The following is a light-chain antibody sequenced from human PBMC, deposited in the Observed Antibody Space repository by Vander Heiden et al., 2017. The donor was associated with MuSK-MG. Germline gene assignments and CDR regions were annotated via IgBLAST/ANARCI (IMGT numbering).Light chain of an antibody. V-gene: IGKV3-15*01. J-gene: IGKJ2*01. CDR3: QQYNSGPPMYT. CDR1: QSVSSS. CDR2: GAS. Sequence: EIVMTQSPATLSVSPGERATLSCRASQSVSSSLAWYQQKPGQAPRLLIYGASTRATGVTARFSGSGAGTEFTLTISTRQSEDFEFYYCQQYNSGPPMYTFGQGTKLXIK.